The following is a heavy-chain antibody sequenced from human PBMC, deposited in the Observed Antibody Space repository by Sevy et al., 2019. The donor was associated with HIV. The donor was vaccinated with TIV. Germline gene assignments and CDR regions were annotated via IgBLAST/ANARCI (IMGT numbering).Heavy chain of an antibody. V-gene: IGHV3-15*01. J-gene: IGHJ4*02. Sequence: GGSLRLSCAASGFTFSNAWMSWVRQAPGKGLEWVGRIKSKTDGGTTDYAAPVKGRFTISRDDSKYTLYLQMNSLKTEDTAVCYCITDGDTAMVLDYWGQGTLVTVSS. CDR2: IKSKTDGGTT. CDR1: GFTFSNAW. CDR3: ITDGDTAMVLDY. D-gene: IGHD5-18*01.